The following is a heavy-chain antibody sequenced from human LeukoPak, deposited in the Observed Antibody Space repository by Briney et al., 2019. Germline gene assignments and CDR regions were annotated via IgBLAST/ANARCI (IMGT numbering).Heavy chain of an antibody. Sequence: PGGSLWLSCAASGFTFGSYWMSWVRQAPGKGLEWVANIKQDGSEKYYVDSVKGRFTISRDNAKNSLYLQMNSLRAEDTAVYYCARVCWNDDCFDYWGQGTLVTVSS. CDR1: GFTFGSYW. CDR3: ARVCWNDDCFDY. V-gene: IGHV3-7*01. J-gene: IGHJ4*02. CDR2: IKQDGSEK. D-gene: IGHD1-1*01.